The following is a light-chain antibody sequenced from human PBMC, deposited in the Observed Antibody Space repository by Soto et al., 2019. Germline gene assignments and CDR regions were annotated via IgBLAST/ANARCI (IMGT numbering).Light chain of an antibody. CDR1: SSYVGTYKY. J-gene: IGLJ1*01. Sequence: ALPQPASVSRTPGQSITIPCTGTSSYVGTYKYVSWYQQHPGKAPKLMIYDVSNRPSGVSNRFSGSKSGNTASLTISGLQAEDEADYYCNSYTTSSTLVFGTGTKVTVL. V-gene: IGLV2-14*03. CDR3: NSYTTSSTLV. CDR2: DVS.